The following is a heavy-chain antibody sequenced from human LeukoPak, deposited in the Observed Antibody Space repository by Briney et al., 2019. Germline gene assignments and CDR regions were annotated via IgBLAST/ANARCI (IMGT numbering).Heavy chain of an antibody. CDR1: GGTFGNYA. CDR2: IIPILAMA. D-gene: IGHD4-17*01. Sequence: SVKVSCKTSGGTFGNYAISWVRQAPGHGLEWMGRIIPILAMAIYAQEFQGRATITADKSTSTAYMELSSLRSEDTAVYYCARGNGDHAGYFDYWGQGTLVTVSS. CDR3: ARGNGDHAGYFDY. J-gene: IGHJ4*02. V-gene: IGHV1-69*04.